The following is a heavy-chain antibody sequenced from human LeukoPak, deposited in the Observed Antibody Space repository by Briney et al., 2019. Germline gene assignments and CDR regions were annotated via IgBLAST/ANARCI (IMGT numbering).Heavy chain of an antibody. V-gene: IGHV3-23*01. CDR1: GFTFSSYA. Sequence: GGSLRLSCAVSGFTFSSYAMSWVRQAPGKGLEWVSTTSGIDDSTYYADSVKGRFTISRDNSKNTLYLQMNSLRAEDTAVYYCAKGPEYFGAFQYFQHWGQGTLVTVSS. CDR3: AKGPEYFGAFQYFQH. D-gene: IGHD2/OR15-2a*01. CDR2: TSGIDDST. J-gene: IGHJ1*01.